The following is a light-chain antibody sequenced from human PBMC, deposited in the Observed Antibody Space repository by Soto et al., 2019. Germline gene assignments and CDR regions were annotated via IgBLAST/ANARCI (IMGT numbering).Light chain of an antibody. CDR3: QQYGTPPQT. J-gene: IGKJ1*01. V-gene: IGKV3-20*01. CDR2: DAS. CDR1: QSVSGRY. Sequence: EIVLTQSPGTLSLSPGERATLSCRASQSVSGRYLTWFQQKPGQTPRLLIYDASTRATGIPDRFSGSGSGTDFTLTISRLEPEDFAVYYCQQYGTPPQTFGQGTKVDIK.